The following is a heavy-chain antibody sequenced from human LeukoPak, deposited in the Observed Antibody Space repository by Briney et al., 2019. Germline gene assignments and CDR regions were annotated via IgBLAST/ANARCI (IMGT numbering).Heavy chain of an antibody. V-gene: IGHV3-30*18. J-gene: IGHJ4*01. CDR1: GFTFGSLG. CDR2: ISSDGSKK. D-gene: IGHD3-9*01. Sequence: GGPLRLSGVASGFTFGSLGMHWVRQAPGKGLEWVAVISSDGSKKNYADSVKGRLTLSRDNSKNTVYLQVDSLRTEDTAVYYCAKGRQYSFDYLIDYWGQGTLVTVSS. CDR3: AKGRQYSFDYLIDY.